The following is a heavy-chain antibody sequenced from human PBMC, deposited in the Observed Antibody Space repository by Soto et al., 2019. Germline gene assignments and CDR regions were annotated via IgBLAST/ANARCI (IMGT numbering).Heavy chain of an antibody. V-gene: IGHV3-21*01. CDR1: GFTFSSYS. CDR3: AREEEWSLY. Sequence: PGGSLRLSCAASGFTFSSYSMNWVRQAPEKGLEWVSSISSSSSSIYYADSVKGRFTISRDNAKNSLYLQMNSLRAEDTAVYYCAREEEWSLYWGQGTLVTVSS. J-gene: IGHJ4*02. CDR2: ISSSSSSI. D-gene: IGHD3-3*01.